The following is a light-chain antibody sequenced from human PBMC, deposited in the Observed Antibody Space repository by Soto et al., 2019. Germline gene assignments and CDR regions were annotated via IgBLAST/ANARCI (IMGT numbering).Light chain of an antibody. CDR2: GAS. CDR1: QSVGSN. J-gene: IGKJ1*01. V-gene: IGKV3-15*01. CDR3: QQYNNWPWT. Sequence: EIVMTQSPATLSVSPGERATLSCRASQSVGSNLAWYQQKPGQAPRLLIYGASTRATGIPARFSGSGSGTEFTLTISSLQSEDSAVYYCQQYNNWPWTFSQGTKVEIK.